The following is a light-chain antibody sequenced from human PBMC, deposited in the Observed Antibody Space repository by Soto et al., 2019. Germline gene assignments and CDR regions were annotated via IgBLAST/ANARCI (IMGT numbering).Light chain of an antibody. CDR3: SSYTSSNNWV. V-gene: IGLV2-14*01. J-gene: IGLJ3*02. Sequence: QSALTQPASVSGSPGHSITISCTGTSSDVGGYNHVSWYQQHPGKAPKLIIYEVSNRPSGFSDRFSGSKSGNTASLTISGLQAEDEADYYCSSYTSSNNWVFGGGTKLTVL. CDR2: EVS. CDR1: SSDVGGYNH.